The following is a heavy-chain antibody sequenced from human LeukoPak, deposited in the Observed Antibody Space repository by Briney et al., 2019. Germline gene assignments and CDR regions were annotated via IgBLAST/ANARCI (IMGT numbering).Heavy chain of an antibody. CDR3: AKSDYGYYFDS. J-gene: IGHJ4*02. V-gene: IGHV3-23*01. CDR2: VTGSGANS. Sequence: QTGGSLRLSCAASGFTFSNAWMSWVRQAPGKGLEWVSAVTGSGANSYYADSVKGRFSVSRDNSKNMVYLQMSSLRAEDTALYYCAKSDYGYYFDSWGQGTLVTVSS. CDR1: GFTFSNAW. D-gene: IGHD4-17*01.